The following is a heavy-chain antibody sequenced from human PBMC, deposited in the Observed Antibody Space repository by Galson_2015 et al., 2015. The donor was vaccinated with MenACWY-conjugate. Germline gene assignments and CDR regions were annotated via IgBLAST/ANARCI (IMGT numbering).Heavy chain of an antibody. Sequence: SLRLSCAASGFTFRSYWMHWVRQAPGKGLVWVSRINSDGSSTSYADSVKGRFTISRDNAKNTLYLQMNSLRAEDTAVYYCARDGTGPYYYYYYGMDVWGQGTTVTVSS. V-gene: IGHV3-74*01. CDR3: ARDGTGPYYYYYYGMDV. D-gene: IGHD1-26*01. J-gene: IGHJ6*02. CDR2: INSDGSST. CDR1: GFTFRSYW.